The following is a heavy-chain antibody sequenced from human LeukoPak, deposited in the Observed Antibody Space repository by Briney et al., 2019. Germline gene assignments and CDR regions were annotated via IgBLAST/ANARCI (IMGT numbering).Heavy chain of an antibody. CDR2: INHSGST. J-gene: IGHJ6*02. D-gene: IGHD2-2*01. CDR1: GGSFSGYY. CDR3: ARRGKYQLPYYGMDV. Sequence: SETLSLTCAVYGGSFSGYYWSWIRQPPGKGLEWIEEINHSGSTNYNPSLKSRVTISVDTSKNQFSLKLSSVTAADTAVYYCARRGKYQLPYYGMDVWGQGTTVTVSS. V-gene: IGHV4-34*01.